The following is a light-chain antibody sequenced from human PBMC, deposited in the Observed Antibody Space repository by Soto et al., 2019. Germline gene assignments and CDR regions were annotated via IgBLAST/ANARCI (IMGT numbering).Light chain of an antibody. J-gene: IGKJ4*01. V-gene: IGKV3-11*01. CDR2: DAS. Sequence: EIVLTQSPATLSLSPGERATLSCRASQSVSSYLAWYQQKPGQAPRLLIYDASNRATGIPARFSGSGSGTXXTLTISSLEPEDFAVYYCQQRSNWPRLTFGGGTKVEIK. CDR3: QQRSNWPRLT. CDR1: QSVSSY.